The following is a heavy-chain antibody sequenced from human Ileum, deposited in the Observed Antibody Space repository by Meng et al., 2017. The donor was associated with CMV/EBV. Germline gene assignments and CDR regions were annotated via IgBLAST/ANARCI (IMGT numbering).Heavy chain of an antibody. V-gene: IGHV4-30-4*08. CDR3: VRQVVAASFDY. CDR2: IYYSGSP. CDR1: GGSYTSGNYY. D-gene: IGHD2-15*01. J-gene: IGHJ4*02. Sequence: GSAPVSVEPSQTLSLTCTVSGGSYTSGNYYGSWIRQPPGRGLEWIGYIYYSGSPYYKPSLKSRVTISLDTSKNQFSLNLRSVTATDSAVYYCVRQVVAASFDYWGQGALVTVSS.